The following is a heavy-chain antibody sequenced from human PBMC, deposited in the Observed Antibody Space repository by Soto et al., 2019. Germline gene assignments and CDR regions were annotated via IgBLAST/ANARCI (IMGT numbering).Heavy chain of an antibody. CDR3: ASGSRDSYPGSRIFDL. D-gene: IGHD3-10*01. J-gene: IGHJ4*02. CDR1: GFTFSSYE. CDR2: ISSSGSTI. Sequence: GGSLRLSCATSGFTFSSYEMNWVRQAPGKGLEWVSYISSSGSTIYYADSVKGRFTISRDNAKNSLYLQMDSLRAEDTAVYYCASGSRDSYPGSRIFDLWGRGTRVTVSS. V-gene: IGHV3-48*03.